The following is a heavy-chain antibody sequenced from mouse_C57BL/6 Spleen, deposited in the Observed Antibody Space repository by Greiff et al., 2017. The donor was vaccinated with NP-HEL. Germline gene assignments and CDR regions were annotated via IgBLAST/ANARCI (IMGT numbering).Heavy chain of an antibody. CDR2: IDPETGGT. J-gene: IGHJ2*01. Sequence: QVQLQQSGAELVRPGASVTLSCKASGYTFTDYEMHWVKQTPVHGLEWIGAIDPETGGTAYNQKFKGKAILTADKSSSPAYLELRSLTSEDSAVYYDTRGGIYYGNFYYFDGWGQGTTLTVSS. CDR1: GYTFTDYE. D-gene: IGHD2-1*01. V-gene: IGHV1-15*01. CDR3: TRGGIYYGNFYYFDG.